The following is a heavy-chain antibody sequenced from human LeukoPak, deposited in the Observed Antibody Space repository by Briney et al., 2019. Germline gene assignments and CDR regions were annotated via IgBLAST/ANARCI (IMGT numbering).Heavy chain of an antibody. J-gene: IGHJ6*03. D-gene: IGHD2-15*01. Sequence: GASVKVSCKTSGGTFRNYGFTWVRQAPGQGLEWMGGIIPIFGTGKYAQKFQGRVSVIADEFTSTAYMELSSLRSEDTAVYYCASRYCSGGSCFSRDYYYYYMDVWGQGTMVTVSS. CDR1: GGTFRNYG. V-gene: IGHV1-69*13. CDR3: ASRYCSGGSCFSRDYYYYYMDV. CDR2: IIPIFGTG.